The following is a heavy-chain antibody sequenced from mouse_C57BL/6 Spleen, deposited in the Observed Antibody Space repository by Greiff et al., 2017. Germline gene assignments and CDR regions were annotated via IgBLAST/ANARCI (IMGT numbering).Heavy chain of an antibody. V-gene: IGHV1-64*01. D-gene: IGHD1-1*02. CDR3: ARAGGGSSYARDY. Sequence: QVQLQQPGAELVKPGASVKLSCKASGYTFTSYWMHWVKQRPGQGLEWIGMIHPNSGSTNYNEKFKSKATLTVDKSSSTAYMQLSSLTSEDSAVYYCARAGGGSSYARDYWGQGTSVTVSS. CDR2: IHPNSGST. CDR1: GYTFTSYW. J-gene: IGHJ4*01.